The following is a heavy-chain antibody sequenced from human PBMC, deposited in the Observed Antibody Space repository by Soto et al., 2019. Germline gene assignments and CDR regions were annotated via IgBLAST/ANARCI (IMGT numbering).Heavy chain of an antibody. Sequence: SETLSLTCTVSGGPISSGGYYWSWIRQHPGKGLEWIGYIYYSGSTYYNPSLKSRVTISVDTSKNQFSLKLSSVTAADTAVYYCQRLAAAAGTFGRFDYWGQGTLVTVSS. CDR2: IYYSGST. D-gene: IGHD6-13*01. CDR1: GGPISSGGYY. CDR3: QRLAAAAGTFGRFDY. J-gene: IGHJ4*02. V-gene: IGHV4-31*03.